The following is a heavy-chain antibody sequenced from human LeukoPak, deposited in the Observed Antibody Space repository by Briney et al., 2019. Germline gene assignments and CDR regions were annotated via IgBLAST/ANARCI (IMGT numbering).Heavy chain of an antibody. V-gene: IGHV3-33*06. CDR1: GFTFSSYG. J-gene: IGHJ4*02. D-gene: IGHD3-9*01. Sequence: PGGSLRLSCAASGFTFSSYGMHWVRQAPGKGLEWVAVIWYDGSNKYYADSVKGRFTISRDNSKNTLYLQRNSLRAEDTAVYYCAKGSFDWLFDYWGQGTLVTVSS. CDR3: AKGSFDWLFDY. CDR2: IWYDGSNK.